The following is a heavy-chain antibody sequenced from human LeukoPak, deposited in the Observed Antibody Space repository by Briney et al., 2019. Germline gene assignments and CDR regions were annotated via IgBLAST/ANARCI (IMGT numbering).Heavy chain of an antibody. CDR3: AKGVGGLWYYFDY. V-gene: IGHV3-30*02. CDR2: LRYDETTK. CDR1: GFTFSNFG. J-gene: IGHJ4*02. Sequence: GGSLRLSCAASGFTFSNFGMNWVRQSPGKGLEWLAFLRYDETTKNYADSVKGRFTISRDNSKNTLYLQMNSLRAEDTAVYYCAKGVGGLWYYFDYWGQGTLVTVSS. D-gene: IGHD2-21*01.